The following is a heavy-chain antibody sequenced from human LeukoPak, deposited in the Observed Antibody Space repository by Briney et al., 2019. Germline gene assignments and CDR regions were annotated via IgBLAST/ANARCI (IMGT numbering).Heavy chain of an antibody. CDR3: ARTAGYYYYYYYYMDV. CDR2: INHSGST. Sequence: SETLSLTCAVYGGSFSGYYWSWIRQPPGKGLEWIGEINHSGSTNYNPSLKSRVTISVDTSKNQFSLKLSSVTAADTAMYYCARTAGYYYYYYYYMDVWGKGTTVTVSS. J-gene: IGHJ6*03. CDR1: GGSFSGYY. D-gene: IGHD5-12*01. V-gene: IGHV4-34*01.